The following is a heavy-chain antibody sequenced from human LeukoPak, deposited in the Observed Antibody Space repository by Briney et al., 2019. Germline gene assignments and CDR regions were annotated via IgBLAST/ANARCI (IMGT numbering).Heavy chain of an antibody. CDR3: ARERGSFVDY. J-gene: IGHJ4*02. Sequence: GGSLRLSCAASGFTFTTYAIIWVRQAPGKGLEWVSAISGSGDAIYYADSVKGRFTISRDNAKNSLYLQMNILRAEDTAVYYCARERGSFVDYWGQGTLVTVSS. D-gene: IGHD1-26*01. CDR1: GFTFTTYA. CDR2: ISGSGDAI. V-gene: IGHV3-23*01.